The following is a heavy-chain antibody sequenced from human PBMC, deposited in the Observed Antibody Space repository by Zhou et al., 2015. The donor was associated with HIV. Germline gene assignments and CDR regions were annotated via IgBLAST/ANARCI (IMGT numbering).Heavy chain of an antibody. D-gene: IGHD5-24*01. Sequence: QVQLVQSGAEVKKPGSSVKVSCKASGGTFSSYAISWVRQAPGQGLEWMGGIIPIFGTANYAQKFQGRVTITADESTSTAYMELSSLRSEDTAVYYCARERKMATIPSTGYYGMDVWGQGTTVTVSS. CDR1: GGTFSSYA. CDR2: IIPIFGTA. V-gene: IGHV1-69*01. J-gene: IGHJ6*02. CDR3: ARERKMATIPSTGYYGMDV.